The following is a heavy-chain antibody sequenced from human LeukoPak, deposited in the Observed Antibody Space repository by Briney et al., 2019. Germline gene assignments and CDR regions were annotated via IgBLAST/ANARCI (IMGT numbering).Heavy chain of an antibody. V-gene: IGHV4-39*01. Sequence: SETLSLTCTVSGDSISSSSYYWGWIRQPPGKGLEWIGSIYYSGSTYYNPSLKSRVTISVDTSKNQFSLKLSSVTAEDTAVYYCARLRQLWAPYFDYWGQGTLVTVSS. D-gene: IGHD5-18*01. CDR3: ARLRQLWAPYFDY. J-gene: IGHJ4*02. CDR1: GDSISSSSYY. CDR2: IYYSGST.